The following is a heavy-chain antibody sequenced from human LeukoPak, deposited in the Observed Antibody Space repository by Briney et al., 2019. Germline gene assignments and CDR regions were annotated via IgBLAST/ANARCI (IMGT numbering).Heavy chain of an antibody. CDR2: IHYSGST. Sequence: LRLSCAASGFTFSSYAMTWIRQPPGKGLEWIGYIHYSGSTHYNSSLKSRVSISVDTSKSQFSLKLRSVTAADTAVYYCARVTAKLAFEIWGQGTMVTVSS. CDR3: ARVTAKLAFEI. V-gene: IGHV4-30-4*08. J-gene: IGHJ3*02. CDR1: GFTFSSYA. D-gene: IGHD5-18*01.